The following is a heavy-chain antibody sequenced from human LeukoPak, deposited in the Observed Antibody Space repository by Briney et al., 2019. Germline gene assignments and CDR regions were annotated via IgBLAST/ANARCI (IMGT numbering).Heavy chain of an antibody. CDR2: FDPEDGET. CDR1: GYTLTELS. Sequence: ASVKVSGKVSGYTLTELSMHWVRQAPGKGLEWVGGFDPEDGETIYAQKFQGRVTMTEDTPTDTAYMELSSLRSEDTAVYYCATVPLVGATTHDALDIWGQGTMVTVSS. J-gene: IGHJ3*02. V-gene: IGHV1-24*01. CDR3: ATVPLVGATTHDALDI. D-gene: IGHD1-26*01.